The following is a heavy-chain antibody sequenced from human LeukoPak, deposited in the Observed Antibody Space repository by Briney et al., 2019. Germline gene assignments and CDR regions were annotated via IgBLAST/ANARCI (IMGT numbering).Heavy chain of an antibody. Sequence: PSQTLSLTCTVSGGSISSGSYYWSRIRQPAGKGLEWIGRIYTSGSTNYNPSLKSRVTISVDTSKNQFSLKLSSVTAADTAVYYCARSTDSSGYYQRYFDYWGQGTLVTVSS. CDR2: IYTSGST. D-gene: IGHD3-22*01. V-gene: IGHV4-61*02. CDR3: ARSTDSSGYYQRYFDY. J-gene: IGHJ4*02. CDR1: GGSISSGSYY.